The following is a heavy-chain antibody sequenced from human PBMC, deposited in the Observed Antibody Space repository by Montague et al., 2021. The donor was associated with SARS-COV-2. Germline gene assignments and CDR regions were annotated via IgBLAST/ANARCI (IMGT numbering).Heavy chain of an antibody. Sequence: SETLSLTCTVSGGSISSYYWSWIRQPPGKGLEWIGRIYYSGSTNYNPSLKSRVTISVDTSKNQFSLKLSSVTAADTAVYYCARVPYSSSGFFYYYYGIDVWGQGTTVTVSS. CDR3: ARVPYSSSGFFYYYYGIDV. D-gene: IGHD6-6*01. V-gene: IGHV4-59*13. J-gene: IGHJ6*02. CDR1: GGSISSYY. CDR2: IYYSGST.